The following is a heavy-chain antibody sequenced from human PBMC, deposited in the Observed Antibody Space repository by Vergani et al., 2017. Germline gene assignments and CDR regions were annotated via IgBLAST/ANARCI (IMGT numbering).Heavy chain of an antibody. CDR2: IIPILGIA. CDR1: GGTFSSYA. J-gene: IGHJ6*03. CDR3: ARDDYRDGDTAMVFGYYYYYMDV. D-gene: IGHD5-18*01. Sequence: QVQLVQSGAEVKKPGASVKVSCKASGGTFSSYAISWVRQAPGQGLEWMGRIIPILGIANYAQKFQGRVTITADKSTSTAYMELSSLRSEDTAVYYCARDDYRDGDTAMVFGYYYYYMDVWGKGTTVTVSS. V-gene: IGHV1-69*04.